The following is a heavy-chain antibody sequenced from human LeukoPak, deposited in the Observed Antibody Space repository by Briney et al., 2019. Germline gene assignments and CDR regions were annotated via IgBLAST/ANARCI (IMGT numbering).Heavy chain of an antibody. CDR1: GGSFSGYY. D-gene: IGHD3-22*01. J-gene: IGHJ4*02. CDR3: ARQWYYYDSSGYYYDFDY. Sequence: SETLSLTCAVYGGSFSGYYWSWVRQPPGKGLEWIGEINHSGSTNYNPSLKSRVTISVDTSENQFSLKLSSVTAADTAVYYCARQWYYYDSSGYYYDFDYWGQGTLVTVSS. CDR2: INHSGST. V-gene: IGHV4-34*01.